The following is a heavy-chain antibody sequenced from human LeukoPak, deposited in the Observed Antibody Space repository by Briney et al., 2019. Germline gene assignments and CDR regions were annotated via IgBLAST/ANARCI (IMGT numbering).Heavy chain of an antibody. CDR3: ARGQTGAWNFDY. CDR1: GYSFSIYW. V-gene: IGHV5-51*01. J-gene: IGHJ4*02. D-gene: IGHD1-1*01. Sequence: GESLKISCNGSGYSFSIYWIGWVRQVPGKGLEWMGIIYPGDSDTRYSPSFQGQVTISADKSTTTAYLQWSSLKASDTAMYYCARGQTGAWNFDYWGQGTLVTVSS. CDR2: IYPGDSDT.